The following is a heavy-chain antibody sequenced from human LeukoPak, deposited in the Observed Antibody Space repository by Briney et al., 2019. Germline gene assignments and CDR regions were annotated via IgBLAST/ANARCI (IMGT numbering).Heavy chain of an antibody. J-gene: IGHJ5*02. D-gene: IGHD2-15*01. V-gene: IGHV1-2*06. CDR1: GYTFTGYY. Sequence: ASVKVSCKAAGYTFTGYYMFWVRQAPGQGLEWMGRINPNSGGTNYAQKFQGRVTMTRDASISTAYMELSRLRSDDTAVYYCARGYCSGGSCYSVENWFDPWGQGTLVTVSS. CDR3: ARGYCSGGSCYSVENWFDP. CDR2: INPNSGGT.